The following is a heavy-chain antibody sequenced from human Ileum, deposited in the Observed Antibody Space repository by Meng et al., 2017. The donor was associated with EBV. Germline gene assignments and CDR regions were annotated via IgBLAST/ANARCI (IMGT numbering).Heavy chain of an antibody. J-gene: IGHJ4*02. CDR1: GYSIRSTNW. Sequence: VQLQESGPGLVKPSDILSLTCAVSGYSIRSTNWWGWTRQPRGKGLEWIGYIYYSGSTSYNPSLKSRVTMSVDTSKNQFSLNLNSVTAVDTAVYYCARNVPGTSAYYDWGQGTLVTVSS. CDR3: ARNVPGTSAYYD. CDR2: IYYSGST. V-gene: IGHV4-28*01. D-gene: IGHD3-22*01.